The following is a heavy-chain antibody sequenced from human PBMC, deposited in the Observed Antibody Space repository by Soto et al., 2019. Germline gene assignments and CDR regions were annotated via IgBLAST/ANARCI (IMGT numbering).Heavy chain of an antibody. V-gene: IGHV3-64D*06. D-gene: IGHD5-18*01. Sequence: GGSLRLSCSASGFTFSIYAMHWVRQAPGKGLEYVSAINSNGGSTYYADSVKGRFTISRDNSKNTLYLQMSSLRAEDTAVYYCVKILQYSYGLPHWGQGTLVTVSS. CDR1: GFTFSIYA. CDR2: INSNGGST. J-gene: IGHJ4*02. CDR3: VKILQYSYGLPH.